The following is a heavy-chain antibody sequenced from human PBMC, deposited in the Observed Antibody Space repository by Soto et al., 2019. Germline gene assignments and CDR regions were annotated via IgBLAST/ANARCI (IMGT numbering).Heavy chain of an antibody. CDR1: GFTFSSYA. CDR3: AKFKAYADYGFHX. V-gene: IGHV3-23*01. CDR2: ISGSGGST. D-gene: IGHD4-17*01. J-gene: IGHJ4*02. Sequence: GGSLRLSFAASGFTFSSYAMSWVRQAPGKGLEWVSAISGSGGSTYYADSVKVRFTIYRDNSKNTLYLQMNSLRAEDTAVYYCAKFKAYADYGFHXWGQGTLVTVSX.